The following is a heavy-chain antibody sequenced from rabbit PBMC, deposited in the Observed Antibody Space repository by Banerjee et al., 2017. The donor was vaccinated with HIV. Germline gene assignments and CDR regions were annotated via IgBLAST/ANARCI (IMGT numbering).Heavy chain of an antibody. CDR2: ITYGGSA. D-gene: IGHD4-1*01. Sequence: QEQLEESGGDLVKPEGSLTLTCTASGFDFSSYGVSWVRQAPGKGLEWIGYITYGGSAYYASWVKGRFTISRDNAQNTVTLQMTSLTAADTASYFCARDLAGVIGWNFGLWGQGTLVTVS. V-gene: IGHV1S47*01. CDR3: ARDLAGVIGWNFGL. J-gene: IGHJ3*01. CDR1: GFDFSSYG.